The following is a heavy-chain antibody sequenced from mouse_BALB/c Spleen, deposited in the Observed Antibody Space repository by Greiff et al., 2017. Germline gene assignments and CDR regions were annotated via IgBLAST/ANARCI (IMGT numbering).Heavy chain of an antibody. J-gene: IGHJ3*01. V-gene: IGHV5-4*02. Sequence: DVKLVESGGGLVKPGGSLKLSCAASGFTFSDYYMYWVRQTPEKRLEWVATISDGGSYTYYPDSVKGRFTISRDNAKNNLYLQMSSLKSEDTAMYYCARDLRSWFAYWGQGTLVTVSA. CDR1: GFTFSDYY. CDR2: ISDGGSYT. CDR3: ARDLRSWFAY.